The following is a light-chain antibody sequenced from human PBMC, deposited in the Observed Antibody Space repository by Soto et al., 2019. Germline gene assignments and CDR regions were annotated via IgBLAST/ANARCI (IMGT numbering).Light chain of an antibody. CDR3: XXYNSAPWT. CDR2: AAS. CDR1: QGISNY. Sequence: DIPMTQSPSSLSASVGDRVTITCRASQGISNYLAWYQQKPGKVPKLLIYAASTLQSGVPSRFSGSGSGTDFTLTISSLQPEDVXXYXXXXYNSAPWTFGQGTKVEIK. V-gene: IGKV1-27*01. J-gene: IGKJ1*01.